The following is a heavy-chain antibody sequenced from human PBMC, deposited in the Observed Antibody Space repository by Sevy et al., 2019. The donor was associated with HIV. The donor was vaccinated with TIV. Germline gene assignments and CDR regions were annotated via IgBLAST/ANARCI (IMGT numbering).Heavy chain of an antibody. Sequence: GGSLRLSCAASGFTFRTFAMSWVRPAPGKGLQWVSSISDTGTSTYYADSVEGRFTISRDNSKKTLYLQMNSLRAEDTALYYCAKYAGDFPHFDYWGQGTLVTVSS. CDR1: GFTFRTFA. J-gene: IGHJ4*02. CDR3: AKYAGDFPHFDY. V-gene: IGHV3-23*01. D-gene: IGHD7-27*01. CDR2: ISDTGTST.